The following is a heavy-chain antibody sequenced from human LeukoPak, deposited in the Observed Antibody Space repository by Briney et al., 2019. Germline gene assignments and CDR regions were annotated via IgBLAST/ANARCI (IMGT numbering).Heavy chain of an antibody. CDR2: ISSSGSTI. Sequence: GGSLRLSCAASGFTFSSYEMNWVRQAPGKGLEWVSYISSSGSTIYYADSVKGRFTISRDNAKNSLYLQMNSLRAEDTAVYYCAQLGITMIGGVWGKGTTVTIPS. V-gene: IGHV3-48*03. CDR3: AQLGITMIGGV. D-gene: IGHD3-10*02. J-gene: IGHJ6*04. CDR1: GFTFSSYE.